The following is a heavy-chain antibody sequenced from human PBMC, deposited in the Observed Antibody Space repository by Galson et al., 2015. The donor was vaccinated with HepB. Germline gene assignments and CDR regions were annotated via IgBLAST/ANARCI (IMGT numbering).Heavy chain of an antibody. J-gene: IGHJ4*02. D-gene: IGHD3-10*01. CDR3: ARGGGVYGSGSFFDY. Sequence: SLRLSCAASGFTFSSYSMNWVRQAPGKGLEWVSSISSSSSYIYYADSVKGRFTISRDNAKNSLYLQMNSLRAEDTAVYYCARGGGVYGSGSFFDYWGQGTLVTVSS. CDR1: GFTFSSYS. V-gene: IGHV3-21*01. CDR2: ISSSSSYI.